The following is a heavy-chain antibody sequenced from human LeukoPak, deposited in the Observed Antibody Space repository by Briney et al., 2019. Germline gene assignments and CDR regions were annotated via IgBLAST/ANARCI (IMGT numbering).Heavy chain of an antibody. CDR2: IYYSGST. CDR3: ARQVSYYDAFDI. Sequence: SETLSLTCTVSGGSISSYYWSWIRQPPPRGLEWIGYIYYSGSTNYNPSLQSRVTILVDTSKNQFSLKLSSVTAADTAVYYCARQVSYYDAFDIWGQGTMVTVSS. J-gene: IGHJ3*02. D-gene: IGHD2/OR15-2a*01. V-gene: IGHV4-59*08. CDR1: GGSISSYY.